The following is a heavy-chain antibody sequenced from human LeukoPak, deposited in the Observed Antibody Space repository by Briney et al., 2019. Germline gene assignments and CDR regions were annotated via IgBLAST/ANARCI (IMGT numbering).Heavy chain of an antibody. CDR3: TTVVLYDFWSGYLLDGMDV. J-gene: IGHJ6*02. CDR2: IKSKTDGGTT. CDR1: GFTFSNAW. D-gene: IGHD3-3*01. V-gene: IGHV3-15*01. Sequence: PGGSLRLSCAASGFTFSNAWMSWVRQAPGKGLGWVGRIKSKTDGGTTDYAAPVKGRFTISRDDSKNTLYLQMNSLKTEDTAVYYCTTVVLYDFWSGYLLDGMDVWGQGTTVTVSS.